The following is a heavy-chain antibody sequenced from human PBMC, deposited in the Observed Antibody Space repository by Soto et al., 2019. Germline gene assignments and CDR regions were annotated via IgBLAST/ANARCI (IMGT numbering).Heavy chain of an antibody. V-gene: IGHV3-9*01. CDR2: ISWNSGSI. Sequence: EVQLVESGGGLVQPGRSLRLSCAASGFNFDDHAMHWVRQVPGKGLEWVSGISWNSGSIGYADSVKGRFTISRDDAKKSLYLKMNSLGVEDTALYYGARDSGGGVGLFDSWGQGTLVTVSS. CDR1: GFNFDDHA. J-gene: IGHJ4*02. CDR3: ARDSGGGVGLFDS. D-gene: IGHD3-16*01.